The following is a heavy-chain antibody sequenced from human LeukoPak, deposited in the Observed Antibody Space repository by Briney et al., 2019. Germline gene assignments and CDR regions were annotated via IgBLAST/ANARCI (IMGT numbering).Heavy chain of an antibody. CDR2: ISSSGNTI. CDR3: ARVRIAVHDAFDI. Sequence: GGSLRLSCAASGFTFSDYYMSWIRQAPGKGLEWVSYISSSGNTIYYADSVKGRFTISRDNAKNSLYLQMNSLRAEDTAVYYCARVRIAVHDAFDIWGQGTMVTVSS. V-gene: IGHV3-11*04. CDR1: GFTFSDYY. D-gene: IGHD1-1*01. J-gene: IGHJ3*02.